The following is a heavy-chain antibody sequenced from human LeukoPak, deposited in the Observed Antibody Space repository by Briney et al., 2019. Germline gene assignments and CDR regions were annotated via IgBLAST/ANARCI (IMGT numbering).Heavy chain of an antibody. CDR1: GYTFTSYD. D-gene: IGHD5-24*01. CDR2: MNPNSGNT. Sequence: ASVKVSRKASGYTFTSYDINWVRQATGQGLEWMGWMNPNSGNTGYAQKFQGRVTITRNTSISTAYMELSSLRSEDTAVYYCARKGRDGYNFGYWGQGTLVTVSS. J-gene: IGHJ4*02. CDR3: ARKGRDGYNFGY. V-gene: IGHV1-8*03.